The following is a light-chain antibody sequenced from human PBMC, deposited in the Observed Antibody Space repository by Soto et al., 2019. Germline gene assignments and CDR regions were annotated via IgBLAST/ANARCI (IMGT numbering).Light chain of an antibody. V-gene: IGKV3-15*01. J-gene: IGKJ1*01. CDR2: DAS. Sequence: DIIMSQSRAAVSVSTGERATHSCRDNQSVSSNLAWYQQKPGQAPRLLIYDASTRATGIPARFSGSGSGTECTLTLSILQPDDFATDDCQQYYGYPPKTLGQGTKVDIK. CDR3: QQYYGYPPKT. CDR1: QSVSSN.